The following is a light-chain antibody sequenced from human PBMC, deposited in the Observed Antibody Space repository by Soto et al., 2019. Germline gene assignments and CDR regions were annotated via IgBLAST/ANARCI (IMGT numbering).Light chain of an antibody. CDR1: QSISNS. J-gene: IGKJ5*01. CDR3: QQGAYPPPT. V-gene: IGKV1-39*01. CDR2: VAS. Sequence: DVQMTQSPSSLPASVGDRVTITCRASQSISNSLNWYQQTPGKGPKLLIFVASTLQSGLPSRFSGSGSGTDFTLTSNSLQPEDFANYYCQQGAYPPPTFGQGTRLEIK.